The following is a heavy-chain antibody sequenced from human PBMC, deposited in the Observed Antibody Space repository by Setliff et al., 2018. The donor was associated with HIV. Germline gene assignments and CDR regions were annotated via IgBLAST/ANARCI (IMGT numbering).Heavy chain of an antibody. CDR2: MNPNSGNT. CDR1: GYTFTSYD. D-gene: IGHD2-21*01. CDR3: ATSTLGWSDDAFDI. V-gene: IGHV1-8*02. Sequence: ASVKVSCKASGYTFTSYDINWVRQATGQGLEWMGWMNPNSGNTGYAQKFQGRVTMTRNTAISTAYMELRRLKSEDTAVYYCATSTLGWSDDAFDIWGQGTMVTVSS. J-gene: IGHJ3*02.